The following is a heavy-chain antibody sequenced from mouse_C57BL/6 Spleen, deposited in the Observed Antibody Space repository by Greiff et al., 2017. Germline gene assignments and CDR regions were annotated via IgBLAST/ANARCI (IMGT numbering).Heavy chain of an antibody. CDR2: ISSGSSTI. D-gene: IGHD2-2*01. J-gene: IGHJ4*01. CDR1: GFTFSDYG. CDR3: GVYGYHYAMDY. Sequence: EVKLVESGGGLVKPGGSLKLSCAASGFTFSDYGMHWVRQAPEKGLEWVAYISSGSSTIYYADKVKGRFTISRDNAKNTLFLQMTSLRSEDTAMYYCGVYGYHYAMDYWGQGTSVTVSS. V-gene: IGHV5-17*01.